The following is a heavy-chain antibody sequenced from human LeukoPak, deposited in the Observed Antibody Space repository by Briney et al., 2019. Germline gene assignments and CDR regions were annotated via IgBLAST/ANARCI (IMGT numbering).Heavy chain of an antibody. V-gene: IGHV3-30*04. D-gene: IGHD6-19*01. CDR1: GFTFSSYA. Sequence: PGRSLRLSCAASGFTFSSYAMHWVRQAPGKGLEWVAVISYDGSNKYYADSVKGRFTISRDNSKNTLYLQMNGLRAEDTAVYYCARDIAVAGISLDYWGQGTLVTVSS. J-gene: IGHJ4*02. CDR3: ARDIAVAGISLDY. CDR2: ISYDGSNK.